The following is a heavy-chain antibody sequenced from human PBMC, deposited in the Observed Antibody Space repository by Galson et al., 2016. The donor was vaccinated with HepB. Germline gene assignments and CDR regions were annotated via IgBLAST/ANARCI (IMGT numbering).Heavy chain of an antibody. CDR3: ARDDDLDY. D-gene: IGHD1-1*01. CDR2: ISSTGSNT. CDR1: GFTFSDYY. V-gene: IGHV3-11*06. J-gene: IGHJ4*02. Sequence: SLRLSCAASGFTFSDYYMSWIRQAPGKGLEWVSFISSTGSNTNYADSVKGRFTISRDNARNLVVLQMNSLRVEGTAVYYCARDDDLDYWGQGALVTVSS.